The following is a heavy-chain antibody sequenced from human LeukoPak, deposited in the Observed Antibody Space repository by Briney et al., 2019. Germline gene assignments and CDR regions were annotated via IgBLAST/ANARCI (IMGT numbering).Heavy chain of an antibody. D-gene: IGHD3-3*01. J-gene: IGHJ6*03. V-gene: IGHV1-69*13. CDR3: ARDVLRFLEWPSYYYYYMDV. CDR2: IIPLFGTA. Sequence: SVKVSCKASGYTFTGYYMHWVRQAPGQGLEWMGGIIPLFGTANYAQKFQGRVTITADESTSTAYMELSSLRSEDTAVYYCARDVLRFLEWPSYYYYYMDVWGKGTTVTVSS. CDR1: GYTFTGYY.